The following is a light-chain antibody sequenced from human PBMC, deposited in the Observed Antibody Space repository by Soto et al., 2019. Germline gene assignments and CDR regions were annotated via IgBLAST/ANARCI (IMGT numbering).Light chain of an antibody. J-gene: IGLJ3*02. V-gene: IGLV1-44*01. Sequence: QSVLTQPPSASGSPGQRVTISCSGSSSNIGGETVNWYQQVPGTAPKLLIYGKTQRPPRVPDRFSGSKSGTSVSLAISGLQSEDEADYYCAAWDDSLNGWVFGGGTKLTVL. CDR2: GKT. CDR1: SSNIGGET. CDR3: AAWDDSLNGWV.